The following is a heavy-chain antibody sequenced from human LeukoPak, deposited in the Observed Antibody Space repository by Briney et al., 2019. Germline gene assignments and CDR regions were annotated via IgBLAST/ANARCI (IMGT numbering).Heavy chain of an antibody. CDR2: FSSSSSTI. CDR3: AKDFIGDPRGYYYYYYMDV. D-gene: IGHD4-17*01. Sequence: GGSLRLSCAASGFTFSSYSMNWVREAPGRGLEWVSYFSSSSSTIYYADSVKGRFTISRDNAKNSLYLQMNSLSAEDTAVYYCAKDFIGDPRGYYYYYYMDVWGKGTTVTISS. J-gene: IGHJ6*03. V-gene: IGHV3-48*01. CDR1: GFTFSSYS.